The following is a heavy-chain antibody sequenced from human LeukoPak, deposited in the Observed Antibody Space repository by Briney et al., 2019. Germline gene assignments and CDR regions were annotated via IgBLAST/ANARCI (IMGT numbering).Heavy chain of an antibody. J-gene: IGHJ4*02. D-gene: IGHD5-18*01. CDR1: GGSISSSSYY. Sequence: PSETLSLTCTVSGGSISSSSYYWGWIRQPPGEGLEWIGSIYYSGSTYYNPSLKSRVTISVDTSKNQFSLTLSSVTAADTAVYYCAGGFEDTAMVLGYWGQGTLVTVSS. CDR3: AGGFEDTAMVLGY. CDR2: IYYSGST. V-gene: IGHV4-39*01.